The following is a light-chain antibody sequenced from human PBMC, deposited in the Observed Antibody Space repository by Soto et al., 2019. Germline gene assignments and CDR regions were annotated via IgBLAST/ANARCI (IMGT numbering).Light chain of an antibody. CDR3: VLYMGSGISV. V-gene: IGLV8-61*01. Sequence: QTVVTQEPSFSVSPGGTVTLTCGLSSGSVSTSYYPSWYQQTPGQAPRTLIYNTNTRSSGVPGRFSGSILGNKAALTIAGAQADDASDYYCVLYMGSGISVFGGGTKLTVL. J-gene: IGLJ3*02. CDR2: NTN. CDR1: SGSVSTSYY.